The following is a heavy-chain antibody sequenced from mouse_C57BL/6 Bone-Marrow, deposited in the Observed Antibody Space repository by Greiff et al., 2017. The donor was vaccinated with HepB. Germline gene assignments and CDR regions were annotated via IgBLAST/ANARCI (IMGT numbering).Heavy chain of an antibody. CDR1: GYTFTSYW. D-gene: IGHD3-2*02. CDR2: IYPGSGST. J-gene: IGHJ2*01. Sequence: QVQLQQPRAELVKPGASVKMSCKASGYTFTSYWITWVKQRPGQGLEWIGDIYPGSGSTNYNEKFKSKATLTVDTSSSTAYMQLSSLTSEDSAVYYCARERTWRLRRGNFDYWGQGTTLTVSS. V-gene: IGHV1-55*01. CDR3: ARERTWRLRRGNFDY.